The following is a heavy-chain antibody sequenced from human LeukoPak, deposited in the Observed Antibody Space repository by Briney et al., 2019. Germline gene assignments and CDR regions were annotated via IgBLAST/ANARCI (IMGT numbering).Heavy chain of an antibody. Sequence: GGSLRLSCAASGFIFSTSQMHWVRQAPGKWLEWVAFIRFDGSRTSYADFVKGRFTISRDNSKNTVSLQMDSLRAEDTAVYHCVKDFNFALDYWGQGTLV. CDR3: VKDFNFALDY. J-gene: IGHJ4*02. CDR2: IRFDGSRT. D-gene: IGHD3-9*01. CDR1: GFIFSTSQ. V-gene: IGHV3-30*02.